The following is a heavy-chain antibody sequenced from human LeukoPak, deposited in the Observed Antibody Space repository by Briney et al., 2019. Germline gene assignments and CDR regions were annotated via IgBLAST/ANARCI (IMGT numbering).Heavy chain of an antibody. J-gene: IGHJ5*02. Sequence: SETLSLTCTVSGGSISSGSYYWSWIRQPAGKGLEWIGRIYTSGSTNYNPSLKSRVTISVDTSKNQFSLKLSSVTAADTAVYYCAREGTGWLAYNWFDPWGQGTLVTVSS. CDR3: AREGTGWLAYNWFDP. CDR1: GGSISSGSYY. V-gene: IGHV4-61*02. CDR2: IYTSGST. D-gene: IGHD6-19*01.